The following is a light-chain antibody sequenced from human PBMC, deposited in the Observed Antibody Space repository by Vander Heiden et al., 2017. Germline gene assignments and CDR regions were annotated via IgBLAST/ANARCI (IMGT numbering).Light chain of an antibody. V-gene: IGLV2-14*03. J-gene: IGLJ2*01. CDR3: TAYTKRSTVL. Sequence: QSALTQPASVSGSPGQSITISCTGTNNDIGVYHFVSWFQQHPGKASKLIIFDSVNRPSGVSDRFSGSRSGDTASLTISGLQAEDEAHYYCTAYTKRSTVLFGGGTSVTVL. CDR2: DSV. CDR1: NNDIGVYHF.